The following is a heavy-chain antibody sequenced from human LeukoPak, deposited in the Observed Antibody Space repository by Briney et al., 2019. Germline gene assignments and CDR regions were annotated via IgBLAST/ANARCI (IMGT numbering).Heavy chain of an antibody. J-gene: IGHJ4*02. CDR2: IYYSGST. CDR3: ARMGYGPSDY. CDR1: GGSISSYY. Sequence: SETLSLTCTVSGGSISSYYWSWIRQPPGKGLEWIGYIYYSGSTNYNPSLKSRVTISVDTSKNQFSLKLNSVTAADTAVYYCARMGYGPSDYWGQGTLVTVSS. V-gene: IGHV4-59*12. D-gene: IGHD5-18*01.